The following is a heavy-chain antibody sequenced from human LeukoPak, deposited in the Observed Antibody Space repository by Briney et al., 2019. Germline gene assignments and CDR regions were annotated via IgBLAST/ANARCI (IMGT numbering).Heavy chain of an antibody. D-gene: IGHD3-22*01. CDR2: ISAYNGNT. V-gene: IGHV1-18*04. CDR1: GYTFTSYY. CDR3: ARDLEYYDSSGSDAFDI. Sequence: ASVKVSCKASGYTFTSYYMHWVRQAPGQGLEWMGWISAYNGNTNYAQKLQGRVTMTTDTSTSTAYMELRSLRSDDTAVYYCARDLEYYDSSGSDAFDIWGQGTMVTVSS. J-gene: IGHJ3*02.